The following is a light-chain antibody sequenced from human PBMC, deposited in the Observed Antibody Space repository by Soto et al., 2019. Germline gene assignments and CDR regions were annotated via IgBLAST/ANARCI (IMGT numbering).Light chain of an antibody. CDR2: NND. CDR3: AAWDATLNGLYV. CDR1: SSNIGAGYD. J-gene: IGLJ1*01. Sequence: QSVLTQPPSVSGAPGQRVTISCTGSSSNIGAGYDVHWYQQLPGTAPKLLIYNNDQWPSGVPDRFSGSKSGTSASLAISGLQSEDEAHYYCAAWDATLNGLYVFGTGTKVTVL. V-gene: IGLV1-40*01.